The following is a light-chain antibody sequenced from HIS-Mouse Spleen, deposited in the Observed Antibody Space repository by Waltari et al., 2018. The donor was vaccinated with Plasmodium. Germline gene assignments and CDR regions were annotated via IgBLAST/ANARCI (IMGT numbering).Light chain of an antibody. CDR3: QQYGSSSWT. J-gene: IGKJ1*01. V-gene: IGKV3-20*01. CDR2: GAS. CDR1: QSVSSSY. Sequence: DIVLTQSPCTLSLSPGDRAPLSCSASQSVSSSYLAWDQQKPGQAPRLLSYGASSRATGIPDRFSGSGSGTDFTLTISRLEPEDFAVYYGQQYGSSSWTFGQGTKVEIK.